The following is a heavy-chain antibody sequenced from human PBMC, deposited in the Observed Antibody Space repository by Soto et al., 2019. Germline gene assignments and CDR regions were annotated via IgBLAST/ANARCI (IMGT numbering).Heavy chain of an antibody. D-gene: IGHD3-22*01. V-gene: IGHV3-73*01. CDR1: XVTFSGSA. J-gene: IGHJ4*02. CDR3: TRHLDYYDRSGYSPVDY. CDR2: IRIKANSYAT. Sequence: PGGSLRLSCAAXXVTFSGSAMHWVXXXXXXXXXWVGRIRIKANSYATAYAASVKGRFTISRDDSKNTAYLQMNSLKTEDTAVYYCTRHLDYYDRSGYSPVDYWGQGTLVTVSS.